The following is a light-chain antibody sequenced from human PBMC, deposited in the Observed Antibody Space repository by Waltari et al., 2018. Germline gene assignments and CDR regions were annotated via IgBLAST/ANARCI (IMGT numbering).Light chain of an antibody. CDR3: AAWDDSLSGPV. J-gene: IGLJ2*01. CDR1: SSNTGSNY. CDR2: RNN. Sequence: QSVLTQPPSASGTPGQRVPIPCSGSSSNTGSNYVYWYQQLPGTAPKLLIYRNNQRPSGVPDRFSGSKSGTSASLAISGLRSEDEADYYCAAWDDSLSGPVFGGGTKLTVL. V-gene: IGLV1-47*01.